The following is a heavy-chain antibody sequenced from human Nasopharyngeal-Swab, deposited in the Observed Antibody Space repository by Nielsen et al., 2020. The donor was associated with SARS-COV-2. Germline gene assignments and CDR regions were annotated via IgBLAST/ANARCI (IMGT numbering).Heavy chain of an antibody. Sequence: SESLSLTCAVYSGSFSGYYWSWIRQLPGKGLEWIGEINHSGSTNYNPSPTSRVTISIDTSKNQFSLKLSSVPAADAAVYYCAGHPRRVRPHSFDYWGQGTLVTVSS. CDR1: SGSFSGYY. J-gene: IGHJ4*02. CDR2: INHSGST. V-gene: IGHV4-34*01. CDR3: AGHPRRVRPHSFDY. D-gene: IGHD4-23*01.